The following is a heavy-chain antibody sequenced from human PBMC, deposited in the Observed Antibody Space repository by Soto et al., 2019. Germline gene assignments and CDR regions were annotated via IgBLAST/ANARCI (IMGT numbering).Heavy chain of an antibody. V-gene: IGHV3-49*04. Sequence: GGSLRPSCTASGFTFGDYAMSWVRQAPGKGLEWVGFIRSKAYRGTTEYAAPVKGRFTISRDDSKSLAYLQMNSLKTEDTAVYYCTRDGSYYDFWSGYYTPIPCDYWGQGTLVTVSS. D-gene: IGHD3-3*01. CDR1: GFTFGDYA. CDR3: TRDGSYYDFWSGYYTPIPCDY. CDR2: IRSKAYRGTT. J-gene: IGHJ4*02.